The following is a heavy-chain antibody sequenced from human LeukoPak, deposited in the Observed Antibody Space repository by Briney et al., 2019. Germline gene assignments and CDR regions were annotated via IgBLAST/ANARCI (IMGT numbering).Heavy chain of an antibody. V-gene: IGHV4-34*01. J-gene: IGHJ6*03. CDR3: ARLYYGGITYYYYYMDV. CDR1: GGSFSGYY. Sequence: SETLSLTCAVYGGSFSGYYWSWIRQPPGKGLEWFGEINHSGSTNYNPSLKSRVTISVDTSKNQFSLKLSSVTAADTAVYYCARLYYGGITYYYYYMDVWGKGTTVTVSS. CDR2: INHSGST. D-gene: IGHD4-23*01.